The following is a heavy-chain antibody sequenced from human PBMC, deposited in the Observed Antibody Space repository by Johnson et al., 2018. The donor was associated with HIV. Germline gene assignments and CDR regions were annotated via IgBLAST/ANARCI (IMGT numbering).Heavy chain of an antibody. CDR1: GFTFSSYW. D-gene: IGHD4-23*01. CDR3: ASGEDYGGNYGAFDI. CDR2: INSDGSST. J-gene: IGHJ3*02. Sequence: VQLVESGGGLVQPGGSLRLSCVASGFTFSSYWMHWVRQAPGKGLVWVSRINSDGSSTSYADSVKGRFTISRDNSKNTLYLQMNSLRAEDTAVYYCASGEDYGGNYGAFDIWGQGTMVTVSS. V-gene: IGHV3-74*02.